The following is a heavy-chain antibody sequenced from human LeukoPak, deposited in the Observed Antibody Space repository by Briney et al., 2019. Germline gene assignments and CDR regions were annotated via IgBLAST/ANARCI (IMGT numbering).Heavy chain of an antibody. J-gene: IGHJ5*02. CDR1: GFTFSSYT. CDR2: ISSSSYI. V-gene: IGHV3-21*01. CDR3: ARDREGDYIWGSYRPDWFDP. Sequence: PGGSLRLSCAASGFTFSSYTMNWVRQAPGKGLERVSSISSSSYIYYADSVKGRFTISRGNAKNSLYLQMNSLRAEDTAVYYCARDREGDYIWGSYRPDWFDPWGQGTLVTVSS. D-gene: IGHD3-16*02.